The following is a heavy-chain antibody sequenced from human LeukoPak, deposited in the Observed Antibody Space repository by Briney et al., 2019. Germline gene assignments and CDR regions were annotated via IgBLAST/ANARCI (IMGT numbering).Heavy chain of an antibody. J-gene: IGHJ4*02. CDR2: FDPEDGET. D-gene: IGHD4-17*01. CDR3: ARSISTVTRFDY. Sequence: GASVKVSCKVSGYTLTELSMHWVRQAPGKGLEWMGGFDPEDGETIYAQKFQGRVTITTDESTSTAYMELSSLRSEDTAVYYCARSISTVTRFDYWGQGTLVTVSS. CDR1: GYTLTELS. V-gene: IGHV1-24*01.